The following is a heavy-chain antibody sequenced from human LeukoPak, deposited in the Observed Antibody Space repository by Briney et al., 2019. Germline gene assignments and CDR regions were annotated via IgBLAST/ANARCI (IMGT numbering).Heavy chain of an antibody. CDR1: GYTFTSYG. Sequence: SVKVSCKASGYTFTSYGISWVRQAPGQGLEWMGRIIPIFGTANYAQKFQGRVTITTDESTSTAYMELSSLRSEDTAVYYCARDRRGTIFGVVTERPYYYYYYYMDVWGKGTTVTVSS. CDR3: ARDRRGTIFGVVTERPYYYYYYYMDV. D-gene: IGHD3-3*01. J-gene: IGHJ6*03. CDR2: IIPIFGTA. V-gene: IGHV1-69*05.